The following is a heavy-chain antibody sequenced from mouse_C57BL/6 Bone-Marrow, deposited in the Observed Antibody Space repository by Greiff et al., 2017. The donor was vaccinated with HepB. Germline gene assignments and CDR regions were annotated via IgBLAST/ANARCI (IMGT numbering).Heavy chain of an antibody. CDR2: IYPRSGNT. CDR1: GYTFTSYG. V-gene: IGHV1-81*01. J-gene: IGHJ3*01. CDR3: ATGALPWFAY. D-gene: IGHD2-1*01. Sequence: QVQLQQSGAELARPGASVKLSCKASGYTFTSYGISWVKQRTGQGLEWIGEIYPRSGNTYYNEKFKGKATLTADKSSSTAYMELRSLTSEDSAVYFCATGALPWFAYWGQGTLVTVSA.